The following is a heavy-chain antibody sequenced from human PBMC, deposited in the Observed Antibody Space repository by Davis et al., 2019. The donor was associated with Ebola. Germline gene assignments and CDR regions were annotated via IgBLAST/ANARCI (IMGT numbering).Heavy chain of an antibody. CDR1: GFTFSSYW. CDR2: INSDGSST. CDR3: ARYPVFAYYYGSGSPFDP. J-gene: IGHJ5*02. Sequence: GESLKISCAASGFTFSSYWMHWVRQAPGKGLVWVSRINSDGSSTSYADSVKGRFTISRDNAKNTLYLQMNSLRAEDTAVYYCARYPVFAYYYGSGSPFDPWGQGTLVTVSS. V-gene: IGHV3-74*01. D-gene: IGHD3-10*01.